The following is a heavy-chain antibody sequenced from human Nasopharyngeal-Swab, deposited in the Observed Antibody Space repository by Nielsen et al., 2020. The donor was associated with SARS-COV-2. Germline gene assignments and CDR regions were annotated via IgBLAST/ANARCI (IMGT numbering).Heavy chain of an antibody. CDR2: INSDGSTT. J-gene: IGHJ4*02. D-gene: IGHD3-3*01. CDR3: ARAHGSWSGYTH. CDR1: GFTFSDNW. Sequence: GESLKISCAASGFTFSDNWMRWVRQGPGKGLVWVSRINSDGSTTNYADSVKGRFTISRDNAKNTLYLQMNSLRAEDTAVYYCARAHGSWSGYTHWGQGTLVTVSS. V-gene: IGHV3-74*01.